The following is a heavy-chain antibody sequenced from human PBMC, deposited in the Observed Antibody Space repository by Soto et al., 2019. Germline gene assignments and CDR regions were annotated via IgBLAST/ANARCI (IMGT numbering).Heavy chain of an antibody. D-gene: IGHD5-18*01. CDR2: INHSGST. V-gene: IGHV4-34*01. CDR3: ARHRDGYSYGWNYYYYYGMDV. J-gene: IGHJ6*02. Sequence: SETLSLTCAVYGGSFSGYYWSWIRQPPGKGLEWIGEINHSGSTNYNPSLKSRVTISVDTSKNQFSLKLSSVTAADTAVYYCARHRDGYSYGWNYYYYYGMDVWGQGTTVTLSS. CDR1: GGSFSGYY.